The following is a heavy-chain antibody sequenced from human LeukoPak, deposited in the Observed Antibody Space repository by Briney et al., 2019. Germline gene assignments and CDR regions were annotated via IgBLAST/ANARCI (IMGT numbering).Heavy chain of an antibody. CDR1: GGSLSSSNYY. CDR3: ARGGVGATHDAFDI. D-gene: IGHD1-26*01. V-gene: IGHV4-39*07. CDR2: IYYSART. Sequence: SETLSLTCTVSGGSLSSSNYYWGWIHQPPGKGLECLGSIYYSARTYYNPSLKSRVTISVDTSKNQFSLKLSSVTAADTAVYYCARGGVGATHDAFDIWGQGTMVTVSS. J-gene: IGHJ3*02.